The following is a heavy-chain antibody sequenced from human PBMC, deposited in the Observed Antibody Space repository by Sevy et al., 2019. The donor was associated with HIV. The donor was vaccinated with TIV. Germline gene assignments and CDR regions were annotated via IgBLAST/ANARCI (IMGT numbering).Heavy chain of an antibody. Sequence: GGSLRLSCAASGFTFSSYGMHWVHQAPGKGLEWVAFIRYDGSNKYYADSVKGRFTISRDNSKNTLYLQMNSLRAEDTAVYYCAKDFSRQQLDYWGQGTLVTVSS. D-gene: IGHD6-13*01. CDR1: GFTFSSYG. CDR3: AKDFSRQQLDY. V-gene: IGHV3-30*02. J-gene: IGHJ4*02. CDR2: IRYDGSNK.